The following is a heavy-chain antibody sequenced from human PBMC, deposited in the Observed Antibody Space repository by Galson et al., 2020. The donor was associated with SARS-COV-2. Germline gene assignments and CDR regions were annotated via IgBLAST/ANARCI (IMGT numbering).Heavy chain of an antibody. Sequence: TGGSLRLSCAASGFTFSDFWMNRVRQAPGKRLEWVANINLDGSQRYYVDSVKGRFTISRDNAKNSLYLQINSLRAEDTAVYYCARDDDYNTSDYWGQGTLVTVSS. J-gene: IGHJ4*02. D-gene: IGHD4-4*01. CDR3: ARDDDYNTSDY. CDR2: INLDGSQR. CDR1: GFTFSDFW. V-gene: IGHV3-7*01.